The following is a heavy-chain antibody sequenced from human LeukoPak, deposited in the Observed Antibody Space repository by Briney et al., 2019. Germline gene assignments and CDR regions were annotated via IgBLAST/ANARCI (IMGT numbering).Heavy chain of an antibody. CDR2: IYYSGTT. Sequence: SETLSLTCTVSGGSISSDYWSWIRQPPGKGLECIGYIYYSGTTKYNPSLESRLTISVDTSKNQFSLKLSSVTAADTAVYYCARAGGVDAFDIWGQGTMVPVSS. V-gene: IGHV4-59*01. D-gene: IGHD2-8*02. J-gene: IGHJ3*02. CDR1: GGSISSDY. CDR3: ARAGGVDAFDI.